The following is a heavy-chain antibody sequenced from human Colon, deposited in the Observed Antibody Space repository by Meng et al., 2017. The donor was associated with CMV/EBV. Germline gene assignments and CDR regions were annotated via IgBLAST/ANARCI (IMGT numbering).Heavy chain of an antibody. J-gene: IGHJ3*02. Sequence: CQASGYSFTNYWIGWVRQMPGRGLQWMGIIYPGDSESRYSPSFHGQVTMSADKSTNTAYLQWHSLKASDTATYYCVTQTGLGNDAYDIWGQGTMVTVSS. CDR2: IYPGDSES. CDR3: VTQTGLGNDAYDI. V-gene: IGHV5-51*01. CDR1: GYSFTNYW. D-gene: IGHD3/OR15-3a*01.